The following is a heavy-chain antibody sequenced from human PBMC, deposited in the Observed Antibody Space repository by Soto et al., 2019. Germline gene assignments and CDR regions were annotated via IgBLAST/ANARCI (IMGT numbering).Heavy chain of an antibody. D-gene: IGHD2-15*01. Sequence: SETLSLTCTVSGGSISSSSYYWGWIRQPPGKGLEWIGSIYYSGSTYYNPSLKSRVTISVDTSKNQFSLKLSSVTAADTAVYYCARLGQDIVVVVAATPTTSYYFHYWGQGTLVTVSS. CDR1: GGSISSSSYY. CDR2: IYYSGST. J-gene: IGHJ4*02. CDR3: ARLGQDIVVVVAATPTTSYYFHY. V-gene: IGHV4-39*01.